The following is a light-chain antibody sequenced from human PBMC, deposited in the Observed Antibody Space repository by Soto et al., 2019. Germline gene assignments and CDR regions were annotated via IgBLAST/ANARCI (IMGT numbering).Light chain of an antibody. CDR2: GAS. V-gene: IGKV3-20*01. Sequence: MVCTQSPGTLSLSTGERATLSCRASQSVTSNYLAWYQQRPGQAPRLLIYGASSRATGIPDRFSGSGSGTDFTLTISRLEPEDFAVYYCQQYGTSPFTFCPGTKVDIK. CDR3: QQYGTSPFT. CDR1: QSVTSNY. J-gene: IGKJ3*01.